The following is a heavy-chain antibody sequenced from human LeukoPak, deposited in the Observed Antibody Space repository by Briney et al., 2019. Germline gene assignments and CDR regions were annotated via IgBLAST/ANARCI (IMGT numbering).Heavy chain of an antibody. Sequence: MPSETLSLTCTVSGYSISSGYYWGWIRQPPGKGLEWIGRIYTSGSTNYNPSLKSRVTMSVDTSKNQFSLKLSSVTAADTAVYYCARVISSGWYDYWGQGTLVTVSS. J-gene: IGHJ4*02. D-gene: IGHD6-19*01. CDR3: ARVISSGWYDY. CDR1: GYSISSGYY. V-gene: IGHV4-38-2*02. CDR2: IYTSGST.